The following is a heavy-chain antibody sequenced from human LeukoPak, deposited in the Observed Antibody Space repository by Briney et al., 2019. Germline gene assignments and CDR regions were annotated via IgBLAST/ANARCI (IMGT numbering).Heavy chain of an antibody. Sequence: PGGSLRLSCAASGFTFSNYGMHWVRQAPGKGLEWVSAISYDGSNKYYAASVKGRFTISRDNSKSTLFLQMNNLRAEDTAVYYCAKMAMSGNDTFDSWGQGTMVTVSS. CDR3: AKMAMSGNDTFDS. CDR1: GFTFSNYG. D-gene: IGHD1-1*01. V-gene: IGHV3-30*18. CDR2: ISYDGSNK. J-gene: IGHJ3*02.